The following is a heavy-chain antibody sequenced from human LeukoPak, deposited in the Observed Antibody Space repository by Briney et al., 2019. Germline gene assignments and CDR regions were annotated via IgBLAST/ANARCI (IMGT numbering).Heavy chain of an antibody. V-gene: IGHV1-8*01. CDR2: MNPNSGNT. Sequence: ASVKISCKASGYTFTSYDINWVRQATGQGLEWMGWMNPNSGNTGYAQKFQGRVTMTRNTSISTAYMELSSLRSEDTAVYYCARAVQQLPYYYYYYYMDVWGKGTTVTVSS. J-gene: IGHJ6*03. CDR3: ARAVQQLPYYYYYYYMDV. D-gene: IGHD6-13*01. CDR1: GYTFTSYD.